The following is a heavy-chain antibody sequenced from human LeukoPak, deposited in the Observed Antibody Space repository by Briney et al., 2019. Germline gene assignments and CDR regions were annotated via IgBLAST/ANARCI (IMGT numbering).Heavy chain of an antibody. D-gene: IGHD3-22*01. CDR3: ASGSGSSYYYFVY. CDR2: TNWNGGST. J-gene: IGHJ4*02. V-gene: IGHV3-20*04. CDR1: GFTFDDYG. Sequence: PAGSLRLACAASGFTFDDYGMCWVRHAPGEGLEWVSGTNWNGGSTGYADSVKGRFTFAKDNAKNSLYLQMNSLRDEDTALYYCASGSGSSYYYFVYWGQGTLVTVSS.